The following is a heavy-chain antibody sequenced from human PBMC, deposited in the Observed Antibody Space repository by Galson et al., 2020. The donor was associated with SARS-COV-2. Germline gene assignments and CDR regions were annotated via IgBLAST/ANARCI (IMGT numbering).Heavy chain of an antibody. J-gene: IGHJ6*02. CDR2: ISPSSSYT. Sequence: NSGGSLRLSCAASGFPFSTYSMNWVRLAPGKGLEWVSSISPSSSYTSYVDSVKGRFSISRDNPRNSLYLQMNSLRAEDTAVYYCARDEGIRGYNYGRLYYGMDVWGQGTTVTVSS. D-gene: IGHD5-18*01. V-gene: IGHV3-21*01. CDR3: ARDEGIRGYNYGRLYYGMDV. CDR1: GFPFSTYS.